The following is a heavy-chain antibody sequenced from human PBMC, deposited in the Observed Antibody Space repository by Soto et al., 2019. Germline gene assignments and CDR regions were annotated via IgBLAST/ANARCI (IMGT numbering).Heavy chain of an antibody. D-gene: IGHD6-25*01. J-gene: IGHJ6*02. Sequence: SETLSLTCTVSGGSISNHYWTWIRQPPGKGLEWIGYIYESGNTKYNPSLKSRVTISLDPSRKQFSLKLSSVTAADTAVYFCMRVGSYYYFYDMDVWGQGTTVTVSS. V-gene: IGHV4-59*11. CDR3: MRVGSYYYFYDMDV. CDR2: IYESGNT. CDR1: GGSISNHY.